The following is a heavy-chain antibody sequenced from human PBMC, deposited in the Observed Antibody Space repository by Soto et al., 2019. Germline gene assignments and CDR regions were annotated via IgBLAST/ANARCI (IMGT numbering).Heavy chain of an antibody. Sequence: EVQLVESGGGLVQPGGSLRLSCTVSGFTFGNYWMTWVRQAPGKXXXWVANMNQNGSEKYYVDSVKGRFAISRDNAKNSLYLQMNSLSAEDTAVYYCASYRVSYAMDVWGQGTTVTVSS. CDR3: ASYRVSYAMDV. CDR2: MNQNGSEK. V-gene: IGHV3-7*05. CDR1: GFTFGNYW. J-gene: IGHJ6*02.